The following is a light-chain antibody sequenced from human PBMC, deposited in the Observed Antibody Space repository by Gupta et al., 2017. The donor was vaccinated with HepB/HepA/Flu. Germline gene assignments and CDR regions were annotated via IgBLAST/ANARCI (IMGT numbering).Light chain of an antibody. J-gene: IGLJ1*01. V-gene: IGLV2-11*01. Sequence: QSALTPPRSVSGSPGQSVTISCTGTSSDVGGYNYVSWYQQHPGKAPNVMIYDVNKRPSGVPDRVSGSRSGNTASLTISGLQAEDEADYYCCSYAGSYTYVFGTGTKVTVL. CDR3: CSYAGSYTYV. CDR1: SSDVGGYNY. CDR2: DVN.